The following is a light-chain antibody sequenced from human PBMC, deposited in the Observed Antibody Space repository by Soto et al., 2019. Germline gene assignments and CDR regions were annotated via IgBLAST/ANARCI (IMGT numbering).Light chain of an antibody. CDR1: QSISSW. J-gene: IGKJ1*01. CDR3: QHYNTYST. CDR2: KAS. V-gene: IGKV1-5*03. Sequence: DIQMTQSPSTLSASVGDRVTTTCRASQSISSWLAWYQQKPGKAPKLLIYKASNLHSGVPSRFSGSGSGREFTLTISSLQPDDSATYYCQHYNTYSTFGQGTKVDVK.